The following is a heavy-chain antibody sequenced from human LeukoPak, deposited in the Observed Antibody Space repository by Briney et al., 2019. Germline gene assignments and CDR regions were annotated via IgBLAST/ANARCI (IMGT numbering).Heavy chain of an antibody. CDR3: ARPYDSSGHFGFGDAFDI. CDR2: ISAYNGNT. J-gene: IGHJ3*02. D-gene: IGHD3-22*01. V-gene: IGHV1-18*03. CDR1: GYTFTSYG. Sequence: ASVKVSCKASGYTFTSYGISWVRQAPGQGLEWMGWISAYNGNTNYAQRLQGRVTMTTDTSTSTAYMELRSLRSDDMAVYYCARPYDSSGHFGFGDAFDIWGQGTMVTVSS.